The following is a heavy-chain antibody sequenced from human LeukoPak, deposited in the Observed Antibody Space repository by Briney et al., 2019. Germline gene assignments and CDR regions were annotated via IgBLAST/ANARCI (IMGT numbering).Heavy chain of an antibody. CDR2: ISAYNGNT. J-gene: IGHJ4*02. CDR3: ARDSYDGSGYYLSSDY. CDR1: GYTFTSYG. V-gene: IGHV1-18*01. Sequence: ASVTVSCKASGYTFTSYGISWVRQAPGQGLEWMGWISAYNGNTNYAQKLQGRVTMTTDTSTSTAYMELRSLRSDDTAVYYCARDSYDGSGYYLSSDYWGQGTLVTVSS. D-gene: IGHD3-22*01.